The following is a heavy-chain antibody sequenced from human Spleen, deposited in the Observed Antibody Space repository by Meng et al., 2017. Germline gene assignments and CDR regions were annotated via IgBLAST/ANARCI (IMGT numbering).Heavy chain of an antibody. J-gene: IGHJ4*02. D-gene: IGHD4-11*01. CDR3: ARGPTTMAHDFDY. Sequence: VQPAMGCPGLVKPYASRPSTVAVAGVSLRSSNWGSAVRQPPGKGLEWIGEIYNSGSTNYNPSLKSRVPIPVDKSKNELSLKLNYVTAADSAVYYCARGPTTMAHDFDYWGQGTLVTVSS. CDR1: GVSLRSSNW. CDR2: IYNSGST. V-gene: IGHV4-4*02.